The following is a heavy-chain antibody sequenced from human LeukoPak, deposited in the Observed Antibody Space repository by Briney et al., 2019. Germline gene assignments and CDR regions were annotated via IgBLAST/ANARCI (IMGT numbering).Heavy chain of an antibody. CDR3: ASRRRYYDILTGYYRDNDAFDI. V-gene: IGHV3-66*01. J-gene: IGHJ3*02. Sequence: GGSLRLSCAASGFTVSSNYMSWVRQAPGKGLEWVSAIYSGGSTYYADSVKGRFTISRDNSKNTLYLQVNSLRAEDTAVYYCASRRRYYDILTGYYRDNDAFDIWGQGTMVTVSS. CDR1: GFTVSSNY. CDR2: IYSGGST. D-gene: IGHD3-9*01.